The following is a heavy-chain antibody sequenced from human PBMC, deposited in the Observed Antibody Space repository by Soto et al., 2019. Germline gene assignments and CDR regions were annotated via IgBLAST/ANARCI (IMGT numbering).Heavy chain of an antibody. V-gene: IGHV3-23*01. D-gene: IGHD3-10*01. J-gene: IGHJ4*02. CDR2: VNNGGGGT. CDR3: ANERLGREIDY. Sequence: EVLLLGSGGGLVQPRGSLRLSCAASGFSFRNYAMTWVRQAPGKGPEWISTVNNGGGGTYYADSVKGRFTISRDNSKNTLYFQVSSLRAEDTAVYYCANERLGREIDYWGQGILVTVSS. CDR1: GFSFRNYA.